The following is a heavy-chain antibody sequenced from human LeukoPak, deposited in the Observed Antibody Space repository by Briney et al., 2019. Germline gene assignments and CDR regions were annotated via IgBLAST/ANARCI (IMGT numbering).Heavy chain of an antibody. CDR1: GYTFTSYY. V-gene: IGHV1-46*01. D-gene: IGHD3-22*01. CDR2: INPSGGST. CDR3: ARSPRVYYDSSGTFDY. J-gene: IGHJ4*02. Sequence: ASVKVSCKASGYTFTSYYMHWVRQAPGQGLEWMGIINPSGGSTSCAQKFQGRVTMTRDTSTSTVYMELSSLRSEDTAVYYCARSPRVYYDSSGTFDYWGQGTLVTVSS.